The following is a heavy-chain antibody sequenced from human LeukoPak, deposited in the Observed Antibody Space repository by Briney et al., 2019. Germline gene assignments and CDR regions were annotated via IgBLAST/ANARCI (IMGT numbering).Heavy chain of an antibody. Sequence: PSQTLSLTCDVSGGSVSSADYSWSWIRQPPGKGLEWIGFIFHGGSSYYNPSLKSRVTISIGRSKNQFSLELNSVTAADTAVYYCARGFDDYYAASGATWVYFDYWGQGSLVTVSS. V-gene: IGHV4-30-2*01. CDR3: ARGFDDYYAASGATWVYFDY. CDR1: GGSVSSADYS. J-gene: IGHJ4*02. D-gene: IGHD2-15*01. CDR2: IFHGGSS.